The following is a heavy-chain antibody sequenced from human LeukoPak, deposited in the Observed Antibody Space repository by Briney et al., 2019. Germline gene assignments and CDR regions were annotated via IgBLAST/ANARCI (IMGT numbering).Heavy chain of an antibody. V-gene: IGHV1-18*01. CDR2: ISAYNGNT. CDR1: GYTFTSYG. J-gene: IGHJ5*02. Sequence: ASETVSCKASGYTFTSYGISWVRQAPGQGLEWMGWISAYNGNTNYAQKLQGRVTMTTDTSTSTAYMELRSLRSDDTAVYYCATVEFAMVREVNRYNWFDPWGQGTLVTVSS. D-gene: IGHD3-10*01. CDR3: ATVEFAMVREVNRYNWFDP.